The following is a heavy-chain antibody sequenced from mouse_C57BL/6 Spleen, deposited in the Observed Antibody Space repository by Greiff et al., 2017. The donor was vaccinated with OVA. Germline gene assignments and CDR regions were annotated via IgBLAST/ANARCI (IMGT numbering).Heavy chain of an antibody. CDR2: IFPGSGST. V-gene: IGHV1-75*01. CDR3: ARQDGSSYRYAMDY. D-gene: IGHD1-1*01. Sequence: QVQLQQSGPELVKPGASVKISCKASGYTFTDYYINWVKQRPGQGLEWIGWIFPGSGSTYYNEKFKGKATLTVDKSSSTAYMLLSSLTSEDSAVXFCARQDGSSYRYAMDYWGQGTSVTVSS. CDR1: GYTFTDYY. J-gene: IGHJ4*01.